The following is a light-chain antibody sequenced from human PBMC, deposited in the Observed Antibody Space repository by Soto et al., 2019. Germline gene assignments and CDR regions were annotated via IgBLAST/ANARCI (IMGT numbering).Light chain of an antibody. Sequence: EIVMTQSPATLSVSPGERATLSCRASQSVSSNLAWYQQKPGQGPRPLIYGASTRATGIPARFSGSGSGTELTLTISSLQSEDCAVYYCLLYNNWPLWTFGQGTKVEIK. V-gene: IGKV3-15*01. J-gene: IGKJ1*01. CDR2: GAS. CDR3: LLYNNWPLWT. CDR1: QSVSSN.